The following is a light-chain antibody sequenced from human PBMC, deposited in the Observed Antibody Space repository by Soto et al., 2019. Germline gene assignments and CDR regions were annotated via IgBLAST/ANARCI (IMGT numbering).Light chain of an antibody. CDR2: DAS. J-gene: IGKJ1*01. V-gene: IGKV3-11*01. Sequence: PGERATLSCRASQSVSSYLAWYQQKPGQAPRLLIYDASNRATGIPARFSGSGSGTDFTLTISSLEPEDFAVYYCQQRSNWTFGQGTKVEIK. CDR3: QQRSNWT. CDR1: QSVSSY.